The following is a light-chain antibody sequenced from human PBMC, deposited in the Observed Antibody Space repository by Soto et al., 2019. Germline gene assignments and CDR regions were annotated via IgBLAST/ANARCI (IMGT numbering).Light chain of an antibody. CDR3: QQYKDWPTT. CDR1: QSASTT. CDR2: SAS. Sequence: EMVMTQSPATLAVSPGKRATLSCRASQSASTTVAWYQQKSGQTPRILIYSASTRDIGVPARFSGSGSGTDFTLTITRLQSEDFGVYYCQQYKDWPTTFGQGTKVDIK. J-gene: IGKJ1*01. V-gene: IGKV3-15*01.